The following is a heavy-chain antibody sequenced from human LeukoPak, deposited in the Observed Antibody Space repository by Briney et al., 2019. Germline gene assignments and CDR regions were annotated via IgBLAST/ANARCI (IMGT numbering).Heavy chain of an antibody. CDR3: VRSRSTWFGEVLAAFDI. CDR1: GFTFSSHS. J-gene: IGHJ3*02. V-gene: IGHV3-21*01. CDR2: ISGSGSYI. Sequence: PGGSLRLSCAASGFTFSSHSMNWVRQAPGKGLEWVSSISGSGSYIYHADSVKGRFTISRDNAKNSLYLQMNSLRAEDTAVYYCVRSRSTWFGEVLAAFDIWGQGTMVTVSS. D-gene: IGHD3-10*01.